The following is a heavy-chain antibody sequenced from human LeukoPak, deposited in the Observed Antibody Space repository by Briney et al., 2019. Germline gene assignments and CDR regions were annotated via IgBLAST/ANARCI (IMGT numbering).Heavy chain of an antibody. J-gene: IGHJ4*02. CDR3: AREATIVGATII. CDR2: ISTSGST. CDR1: GGSLSTYY. D-gene: IGHD1-26*01. V-gene: IGHV4-4*07. Sequence: PSETLSLTCTVSGGSLSTYYWSWLRQSAGKGLEWIGHISTSGSTTYNPSLKSRVTMSVDTSKNQFSLKLSSVTAADTAVYYCAREATIVGATIIWGQGTLVTVSS.